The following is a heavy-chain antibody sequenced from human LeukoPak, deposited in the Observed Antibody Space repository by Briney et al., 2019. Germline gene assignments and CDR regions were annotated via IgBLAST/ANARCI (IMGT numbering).Heavy chain of an antibody. CDR1: GVTFGTSA. D-gene: IGHD6-13*01. CDR2: FGRSGSDT. CDR3: AKGSLGSWYYFDY. Sequence: GGFLRLSCAASGVTFGTSAMSWVRQAPGKGPEWVSTFGRSGSDTYYSDSVKGRFTIFRDNSKNTLYLQMNSLRDEDTAVYYCAKGSLGSWYYFDYWGQGTLVTVSS. J-gene: IGHJ4*02. V-gene: IGHV3-23*01.